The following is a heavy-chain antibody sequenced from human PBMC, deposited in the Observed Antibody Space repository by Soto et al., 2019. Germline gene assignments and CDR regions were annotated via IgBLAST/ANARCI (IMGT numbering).Heavy chain of an antibody. Sequence: QVQLQQWGAGLLKPSETLSLTCAVYGGSFNGYYWSWIRQPPGKGLEWIGEINHSGSTNYNTSLKSRVTISVDTSKHQFSLKLSSVTAADTAVYYCAREEYSSEFDPWGQGTLVTVSS. CDR1: GGSFNGYY. V-gene: IGHV4-34*01. J-gene: IGHJ5*02. CDR2: INHSGST. D-gene: IGHD6-19*01. CDR3: AREEYSSEFDP.